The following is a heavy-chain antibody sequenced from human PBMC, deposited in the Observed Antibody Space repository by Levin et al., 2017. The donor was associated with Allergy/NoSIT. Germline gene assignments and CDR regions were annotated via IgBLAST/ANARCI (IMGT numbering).Heavy chain of an antibody. CDR2: ISWNSGDI. J-gene: IGHJ4*02. CDR3: ARGQGLTM. Sequence: LSLTCAASGFSFGTYAMHWVRQAPGKGLQWVSGISWNSGDIAYGESVKGRFTISRDNAKNSLYLQMNSLRPEDTALYYCARGQGLTMWGQGTLVTVSS. V-gene: IGHV3-9*01. CDR1: GFSFGTYA. D-gene: IGHD4/OR15-4a*01.